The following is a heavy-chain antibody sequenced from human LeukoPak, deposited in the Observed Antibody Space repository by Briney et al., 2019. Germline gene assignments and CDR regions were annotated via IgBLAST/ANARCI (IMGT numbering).Heavy chain of an antibody. J-gene: IGHJ3*01. Sequence: PSETLSLTCTVSGGSIISSSYYWGWIRQPPGKGLEWIGSIYYSGSTYYNPSLKSRVTISVDTSKNQFSLKLSSVTAADTAVYYCARRGGEFGGVISHWGQGTMVTVSS. V-gene: IGHV4-39*01. D-gene: IGHD3-16*02. CDR3: ARRGGEFGGVISH. CDR1: GGSIISSSYY. CDR2: IYYSGST.